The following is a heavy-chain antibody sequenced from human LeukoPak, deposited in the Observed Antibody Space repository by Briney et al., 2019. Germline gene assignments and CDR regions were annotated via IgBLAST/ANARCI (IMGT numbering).Heavy chain of an antibody. CDR1: GGSFGSTSYY. V-gene: IGHV4-39*01. CDR2: IYHTGST. J-gene: IGHJ4*02. CDR3: ARLEQQLVQPFDY. D-gene: IGHD6-13*01. Sequence: SETLSLTCTVSGGSFGSTSYYWGWIRQPPGKGLEWIVNIYHTGSTYYNPSLKSRVTISVDTSANQFSLKLHSVTAADTAVYYCARLEQQLVQPFDYWGQGTLVTVSS.